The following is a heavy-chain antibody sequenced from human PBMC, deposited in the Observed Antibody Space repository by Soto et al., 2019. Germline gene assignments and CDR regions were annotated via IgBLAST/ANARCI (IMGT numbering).Heavy chain of an antibody. V-gene: IGHV1-18*01. D-gene: IGHD6-6*01. Sequence: QVQLVQSGAEVKKPGASVKVSCKTSGYTFSSYGFSWVRQAPGQGLEWIGWISGYNGNRNYAQRFQGRVTMTTDTSTSSAYMELRSLRSDDTALYYCAREGQLGYWGQGTLVTVSS. CDR1: GYTFSSYG. J-gene: IGHJ4*02. CDR2: ISGYNGNR. CDR3: AREGQLGY.